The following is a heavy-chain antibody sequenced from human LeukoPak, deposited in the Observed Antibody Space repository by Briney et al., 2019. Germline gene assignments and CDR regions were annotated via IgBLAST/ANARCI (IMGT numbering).Heavy chain of an antibody. Sequence: GASVKVSCKASGYTFTGYYIHWVRQVPGQGLEWMRWINPNSGGTNYAQKFQGRVTMTRDTSITTAYMDLSGLRSDDTAVYYCARGGDSITLIFDYWGQGTLVTVSS. D-gene: IGHD3-22*01. CDR2: INPNSGGT. CDR3: ARGGDSITLIFDY. V-gene: IGHV1-2*02. CDR1: GYTFTGYY. J-gene: IGHJ4*02.